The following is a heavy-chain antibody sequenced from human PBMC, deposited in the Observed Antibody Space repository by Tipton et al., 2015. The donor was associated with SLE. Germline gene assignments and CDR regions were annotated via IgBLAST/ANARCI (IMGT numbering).Heavy chain of an antibody. CDR3: ARDVIAAAGALDY. CDR2: ISYDGSNK. V-gene: IGHV3-30*04. J-gene: IGHJ4*02. CDR1: GFTFSSYA. Sequence: LSLTCAASGFTFSSYAMHWVRQAPGKGLEWVAVISYDGSNKYYADSVKGRFTISRDNSKNTLYLQMNSLRAEDTAVYYCARDVIAAAGALDYWGQGTLVTVSS. D-gene: IGHD6-13*01.